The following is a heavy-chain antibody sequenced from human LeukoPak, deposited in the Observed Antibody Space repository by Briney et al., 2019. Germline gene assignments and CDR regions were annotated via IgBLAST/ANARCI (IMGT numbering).Heavy chain of an antibody. J-gene: IGHJ3*02. CDR2: IYDSGTT. Sequence: PSETLSLTCSVSGGSISGALYSRVWIRQTPGKVLEWIGTIYDSGTTYYNPSLQSRVSISVDTSNNQFSLNLNFVTAADTAVYHCARGVLIKAAFDMWGQGTIVTVS. CDR3: ARGVLIKAAFDM. CDR1: GGSISGALYS. V-gene: IGHV4-39*01. D-gene: IGHD2-8*01.